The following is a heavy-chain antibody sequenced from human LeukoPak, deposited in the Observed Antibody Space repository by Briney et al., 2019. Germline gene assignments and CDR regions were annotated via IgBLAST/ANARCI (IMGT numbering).Heavy chain of an antibody. CDR2: IIPIFGTA. CDR3: ARDKALSPKGAFDI. V-gene: IGHV1-69*13. CDR1: GGTFSSYA. Sequence: SVKVSCKASGGTFSSYAISWVRQAPGQGLEWMGGIIPIFGTANYAQKFQGRVTITADESTSTAYMELSSLRSEDTAVYYCARDKALSPKGAFDIWGQGTMVTVSS. J-gene: IGHJ3*02.